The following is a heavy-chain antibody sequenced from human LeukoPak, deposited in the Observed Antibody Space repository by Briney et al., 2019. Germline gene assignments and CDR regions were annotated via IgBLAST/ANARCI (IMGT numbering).Heavy chain of an antibody. V-gene: IGHV3-23*01. D-gene: IGHD6-6*01. J-gene: IGHJ3*02. Sequence: TGGSLRLSCAASGFTFSNYAMTWVRQAPGKGLEWVSTISASGRSTYYADSVKGRFTISRDNSKNTLYLQMNSLRAEDTAVYYCAKGESIAIDAFDIWVQGTMVTVSS. CDR2: ISASGRST. CDR1: GFTFSNYA. CDR3: AKGESIAIDAFDI.